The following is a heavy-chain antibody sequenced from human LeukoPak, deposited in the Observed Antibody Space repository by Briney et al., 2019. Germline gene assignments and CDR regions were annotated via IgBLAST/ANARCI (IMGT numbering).Heavy chain of an antibody. CDR3: ARGPYSGSYYSVNAFDI. D-gene: IGHD1-26*01. CDR2: IYYSGST. V-gene: IGHV4-59*01. Sequence: SETLSLTCTVSGGSISSYYWSWIRQPPGKGLEWIGYIYYSGSTNYNPSLKSRVTISVDTSRNQFSLKLSSVTAADTAVYYCARGPYSGSYYSVNAFDIWGQGTMVTVSS. J-gene: IGHJ3*02. CDR1: GGSISSYY.